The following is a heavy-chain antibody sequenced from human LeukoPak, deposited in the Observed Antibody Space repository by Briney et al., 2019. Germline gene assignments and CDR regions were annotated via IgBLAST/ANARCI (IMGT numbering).Heavy chain of an antibody. CDR3: AKDGGSAVAGYFDY. CDR1: GFTFSSYA. CDR2: ISGSGGST. Sequence: PGGSLRLSCAASGFTFSSYAMSWVRQAPGKGLEWVSAISGSGGSTYYADSVKGRLTISRDNSRNTLYLQMNSLRAEDTAVYYCAKDGGSAVAGYFDYWGQGTLVTVSS. V-gene: IGHV3-23*01. J-gene: IGHJ4*02. D-gene: IGHD6-19*01.